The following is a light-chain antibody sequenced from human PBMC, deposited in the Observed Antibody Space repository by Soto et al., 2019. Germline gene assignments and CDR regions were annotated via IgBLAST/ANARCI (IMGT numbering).Light chain of an antibody. Sequence: DIQMTQSPSSLSAYVGDRVTITCRASQRISSYLNWYQQKPGKAPKLLIYGASSLQSGVPPRFSGSGSGTDFTLTISSLQPEDFATYYCQQSYGIPLTFGGGTKVEIK. J-gene: IGKJ4*01. V-gene: IGKV1-39*01. CDR2: GAS. CDR1: QRISSY. CDR3: QQSYGIPLT.